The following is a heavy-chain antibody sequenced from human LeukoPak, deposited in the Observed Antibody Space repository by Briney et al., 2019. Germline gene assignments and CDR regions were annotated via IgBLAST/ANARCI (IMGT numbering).Heavy chain of an antibody. J-gene: IGHJ4*02. D-gene: IGHD2-2*01. CDR2: IGGSGGGT. CDR3: ARDHCSSTSCYLSAYYFDY. CDR1: GFTFSSYA. V-gene: IGHV3-23*01. Sequence: PGGSLRLSCAASGFTFSSYAMGWVRQAPGKGLEWVSSIGGSGGGTYYADSVKGRFTISRDNSKNTLYLQMNSLRAEDTAVYYCARDHCSSTSCYLSAYYFDYWGQGTLVTVSS.